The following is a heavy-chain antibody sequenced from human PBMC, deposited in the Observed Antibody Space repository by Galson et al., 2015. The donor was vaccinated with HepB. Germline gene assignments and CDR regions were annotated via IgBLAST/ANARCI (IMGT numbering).Heavy chain of an antibody. CDR3: AKDDSASYYYGSGSYGIDY. CDR2: ISYDGSNK. Sequence: SLRLSCAASGFTFSSYGMHWVRQAPGKGLEWVAVISYDGSNKYYADSVKGRFTISRDNSKNTLYLQMNSLRAEDTAVYYCAKDDSASYYYGSGSYGIDYWGQGTLVTVSS. D-gene: IGHD3-10*01. V-gene: IGHV3-30*18. CDR1: GFTFSSYG. J-gene: IGHJ4*02.